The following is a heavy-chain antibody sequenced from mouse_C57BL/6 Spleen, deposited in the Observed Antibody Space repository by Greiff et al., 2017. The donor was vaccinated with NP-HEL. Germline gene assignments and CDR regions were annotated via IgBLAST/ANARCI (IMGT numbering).Heavy chain of an antibody. CDR2: FDPETGGT. V-gene: IGHV1-15*01. D-gene: IGHD3-1*01. Sequence: QVQLQQSGAELVRPGASVTLSCKASGYTFTDYEMHWVKQTPVHGLEWIGAFDPETGGTAYNQKFKGKAILTADKSSSTAYMELRSLTSEDSAVYYCTREGLSSYFDYWGQGTTLTVSS. J-gene: IGHJ2*01. CDR1: GYTFTDYE. CDR3: TREGLSSYFDY.